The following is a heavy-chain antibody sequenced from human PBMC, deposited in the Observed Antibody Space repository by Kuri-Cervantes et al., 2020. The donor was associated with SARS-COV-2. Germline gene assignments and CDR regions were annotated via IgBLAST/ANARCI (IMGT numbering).Heavy chain of an antibody. V-gene: IGHV3-30*18. CDR3: AKGERKGAVAGTFDY. CDR1: GFTFSSYG. J-gene: IGHJ4*02. Sequence: GGSLRLSCEASGFTFSSYGMHWVRQAPGKGLEWVAVISYDGSNKYYADSVKGRFTISRDNSKNTLYLQMNSLRAEDTAVYYCAKGERKGAVAGTFDYWGQGTLVTVSS. D-gene: IGHD6-19*01. CDR2: ISYDGSNK.